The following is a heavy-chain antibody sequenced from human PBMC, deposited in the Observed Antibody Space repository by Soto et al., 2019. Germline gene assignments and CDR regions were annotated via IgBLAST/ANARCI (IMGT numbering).Heavy chain of an antibody. D-gene: IGHD3-16*01. CDR2: YSGTT. CDR1: GASISRDH. CDR3: ATYFTGGGGRGY. J-gene: IGHJ4*02. Sequence: QVQLQESGPGLVKPSETLTLTCTVSGASISRDHWNWIRQPPGKGLEWIGEYSGTTNYNPSLRSRVTISVDTSNNQISLKRNSVTAADTAVYFCATYFTGGGGRGYWGQGTLVTVSS. V-gene: IGHV4-59*08.